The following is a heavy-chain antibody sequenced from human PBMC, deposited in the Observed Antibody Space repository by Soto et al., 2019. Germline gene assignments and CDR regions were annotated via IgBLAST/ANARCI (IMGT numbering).Heavy chain of an antibody. D-gene: IGHD6-19*01. V-gene: IGHV4-61*01. Sequence: SETLSLTCTVSGGSVSSGSYYWTWIRHPPGKGLEWIGYIYYSGSTNYNPSFKSRVTISVDTSRSQFSLKLSSVTAADTAVYYCARGYSGAWSRFDYWGQGTLVTVSS. CDR3: ARGYSGAWSRFDY. CDR2: IYYSGST. CDR1: GGSVSSGSYY. J-gene: IGHJ4*02.